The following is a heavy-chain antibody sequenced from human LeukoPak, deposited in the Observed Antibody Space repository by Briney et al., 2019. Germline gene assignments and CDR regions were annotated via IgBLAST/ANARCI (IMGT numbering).Heavy chain of an antibody. J-gene: IGHJ3*02. CDR1: GFTFSDYD. CDR2: ISGSGDSR. V-gene: IGHV3-23*01. CDR3: ARDALDYGDYPGAFDI. D-gene: IGHD4-17*01. Sequence: PGGSLRLSCAASGFTFSDYDLNWVRQAPGKGLEWVSGISGSGDSRYADSVKGRFTIARDNSKNTLYLQMNSLRAEDTAVYYCARDALDYGDYPGAFDIWGQGTMVTVSS.